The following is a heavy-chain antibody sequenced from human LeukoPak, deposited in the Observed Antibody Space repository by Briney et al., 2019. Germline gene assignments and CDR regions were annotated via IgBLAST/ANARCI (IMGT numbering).Heavy chain of an antibody. J-gene: IGHJ4*02. CDR2: IYSSGST. D-gene: IGHD4-17*01. CDR3: ARSVTSVCKFDF. Sequence: RGSLMLSCAASGFTVSSYYMSWVRQAPGKGLEWVTIIYSSGSTYYADSVKGRFTISRDNSKNTLYLQMNSLRAEDTAVYYCARSVTSVCKFDFWGQGTLVTVSS. CDR1: GFTVSSYY. V-gene: IGHV3-53*01.